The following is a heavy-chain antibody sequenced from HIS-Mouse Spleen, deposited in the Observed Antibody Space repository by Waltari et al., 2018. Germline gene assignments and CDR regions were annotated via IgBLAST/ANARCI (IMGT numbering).Heavy chain of an antibody. V-gene: IGHV3-30*18. CDR2: ISYDGSNK. D-gene: IGHD6-19*01. CDR3: AKASSGWLDY. CDR1: GFTFSTYG. Sequence: QVQLVESGGGVVQAGRSLRLPWAASGFTFSTYGMHWVRQAPGKGLEWVAVISYDGSNKYYADSVKGRFTISRDNSKNTLYLQMNSLRAEDTAVYYCAKASSGWLDYWGQGTLVTVSS. J-gene: IGHJ4*02.